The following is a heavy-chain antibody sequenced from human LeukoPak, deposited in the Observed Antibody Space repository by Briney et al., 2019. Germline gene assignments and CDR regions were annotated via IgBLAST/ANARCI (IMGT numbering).Heavy chain of an antibody. CDR1: GYTLTELS. Sequence: ASVKVSRKVSGYTLTELSMHWVRQAPGKGLEWMGGFDPEDGETIYAQKFQGRVTMTEDTSTDTAYMELSSLRSEDTAVYYCATVYLSSGWYRAFDYWGQGTLVTVSS. V-gene: IGHV1-24*01. CDR2: FDPEDGET. J-gene: IGHJ4*02. D-gene: IGHD6-19*01. CDR3: ATVYLSSGWYRAFDY.